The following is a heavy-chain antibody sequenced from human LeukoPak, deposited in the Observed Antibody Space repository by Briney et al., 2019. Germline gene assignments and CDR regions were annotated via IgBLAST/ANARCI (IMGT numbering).Heavy chain of an antibody. CDR1: GDSISSYY. D-gene: IGHD6-13*01. Sequence: SETLSLTCTVSGDSISSYYWSWLRQPPGKGLEWIGYIYHSGSTNYNPALKSRVTISADTSKDQFSLKLASVTAADTAVYYCATGYSSTWYYFDYWGQGTLVTVSS. J-gene: IGHJ4*02. V-gene: IGHV4-59*01. CDR3: ATGYSSTWYYFDY. CDR2: IYHSGST.